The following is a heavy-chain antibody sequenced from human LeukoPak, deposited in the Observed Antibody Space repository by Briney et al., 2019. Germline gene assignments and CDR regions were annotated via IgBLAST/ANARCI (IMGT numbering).Heavy chain of an antibody. Sequence: ASVEVSCKAAGYPFISFGISWVRQAPGQGLEWMGWISAYNGKTEFAQRFQDRVTMTTDTSTTTAYMELRSLRSDDTAMYYCTRDHEDVYGSGSYKLWGQGTRVTVSS. V-gene: IGHV1-18*01. D-gene: IGHD3-10*01. CDR3: TRDHEDVYGSGSYKL. J-gene: IGHJ4*02. CDR1: GYPFISFG. CDR2: ISAYNGKT.